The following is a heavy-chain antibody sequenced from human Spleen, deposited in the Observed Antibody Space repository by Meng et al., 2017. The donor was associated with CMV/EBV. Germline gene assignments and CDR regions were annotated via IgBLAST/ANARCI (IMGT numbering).Heavy chain of an antibody. J-gene: IGHJ3*02. V-gene: IGHV3-23*01. CDR2: ISGSGGST. CDR3: AKLFWSGYYREAAFDI. Sequence: GGSLRLSCATSGFTFSTFALSWVRQAAGKGLECVSTISGSGGSTFYGDSVKDRFTISRDNSRNTLYLQMNSLRAEDTAVYYCAKLFWSGYYREAAFDIWGQGAMVTVSS. CDR1: GFTFSTFA. D-gene: IGHD3-3*01.